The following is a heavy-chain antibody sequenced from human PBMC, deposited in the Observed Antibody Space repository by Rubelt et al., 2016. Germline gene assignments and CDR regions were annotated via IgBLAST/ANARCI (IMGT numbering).Heavy chain of an antibody. D-gene: IGHD2-15*01. Sequence: EVQLLESGGGLVQPGGFLRLSCAASGFTFSSYAMSWVRQAPGKGLEWVSAISGSGGSTYYADSVKGRFTICRDNAKNTLYRQMNSLRAADTAVYYCAKKMTPPEYYYYGMDVWGQGTTVTGSS. CDR2: ISGSGGST. CDR1: GFTFSSYA. CDR3: AKKMTPPEYYYYGMDV. V-gene: IGHV3-23*01. J-gene: IGHJ6*02.